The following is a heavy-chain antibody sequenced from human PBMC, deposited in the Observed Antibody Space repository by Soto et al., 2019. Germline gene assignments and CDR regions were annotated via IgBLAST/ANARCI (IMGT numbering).Heavy chain of an antibody. Sequence: QVQLVQSGAEVKKPGSSVKVSCKASGGTFSSYAISWVRQAPGQGLEWMGGIIPIFGTANYAQKFQGRVTITADESTSTAYMELSSLRSEDTAMYYCARDLTKYSSSSGFYYYYGMDVWGQGTTVTVSS. V-gene: IGHV1-69*01. CDR2: IIPIFGTA. D-gene: IGHD6-6*01. CDR3: ARDLTKYSSSSGFYYYYGMDV. CDR1: GGTFSSYA. J-gene: IGHJ6*02.